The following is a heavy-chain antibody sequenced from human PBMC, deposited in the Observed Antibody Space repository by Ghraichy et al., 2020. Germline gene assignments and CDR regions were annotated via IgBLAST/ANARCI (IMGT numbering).Heavy chain of an antibody. J-gene: IGHJ5*02. D-gene: IGHD3-10*01. Sequence: SETLSLTCTVSDGSLSPNFWSWIRQPPGKGLEYIGHIYYSGNTHYNPSLKSRVTISVDMSKNQFSLKLTSATAADTAVYYCARQGSGGFDPWGQGTLVTVSS. CDR1: DGSLSPNF. CDR2: IYYSGNT. CDR3: ARQGSGGFDP. V-gene: IGHV4-59*08.